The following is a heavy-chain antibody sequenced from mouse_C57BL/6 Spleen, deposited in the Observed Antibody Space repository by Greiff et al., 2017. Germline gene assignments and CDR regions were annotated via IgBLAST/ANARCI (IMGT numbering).Heavy chain of an antibody. D-gene: IGHD1-1*01. CDR2: INYDGSST. CDR3: ARDGGYGSSPYWYFDV. Sequence: EVKLMESEGGLVQPGSSMKLSCTASGFTFSDYYMAWVRQVPEKGLEWVANINYDGSSTYYLDSLKSRFIISRDNAKNILYLQMSSLKSEDTATYYCARDGGYGSSPYWYFDVWGTGTTVTVSS. CDR1: GFTFSDYY. J-gene: IGHJ1*03. V-gene: IGHV5-16*01.